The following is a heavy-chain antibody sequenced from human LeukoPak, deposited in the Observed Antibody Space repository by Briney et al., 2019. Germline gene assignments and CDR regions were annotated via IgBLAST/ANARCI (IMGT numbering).Heavy chain of an antibody. Sequence: GASVKVSCKASGYTFTSYGISWVRQAPGQGLEWTGWMSAYNGNTNYAQKLQGRVTMTADTSTSTAYMELRSLRSDDTAVYYCARGVRSAYFDYWGQGTLVTVSS. J-gene: IGHJ4*02. CDR1: GYTFTSYG. V-gene: IGHV1-18*01. CDR2: MSAYNGNT. D-gene: IGHD3-16*01. CDR3: ARGVRSAYFDY.